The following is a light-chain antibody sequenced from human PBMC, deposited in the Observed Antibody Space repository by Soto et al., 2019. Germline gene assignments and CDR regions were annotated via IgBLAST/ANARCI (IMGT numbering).Light chain of an antibody. CDR3: QDFDSPQWT. CDR1: QNIIPS. V-gene: IGKV3-15*01. Sequence: EIVMTQSPVTLSVSPGERATLSCRASQNIIPSLAWYHHKPFHSPRLLIYGASTRATGIPARFSGSGSGTEDTPTISSLQSEDFAVDYCQDFDSPQWTFGQGTKVDNK. CDR2: GAS. J-gene: IGKJ1*01.